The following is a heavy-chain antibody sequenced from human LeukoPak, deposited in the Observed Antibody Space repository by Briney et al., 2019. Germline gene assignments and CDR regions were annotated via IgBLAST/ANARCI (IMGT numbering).Heavy chain of an antibody. J-gene: IGHJ4*02. D-gene: IGHD6-19*01. CDR1: GGSISSYY. CDR2: IYYSGST. Sequence: SETLSLTCTVSGGSISSYYWSWLRQPPGKGLEGIGYIYYSGSTNYNPSLKSRVTISVDTSKNQFSLKLSSVTAADTAVYYCAREAPRKVAGNLFDYWGQGTLVTVSS. CDR3: AREAPRKVAGNLFDY. V-gene: IGHV4-59*01.